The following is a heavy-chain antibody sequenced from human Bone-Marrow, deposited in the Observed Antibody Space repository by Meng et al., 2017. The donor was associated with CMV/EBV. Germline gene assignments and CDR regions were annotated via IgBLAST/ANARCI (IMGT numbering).Heavy chain of an antibody. V-gene: IGHV1-69*04. CDR2: IIPILGIA. D-gene: IGHD2-2*01. Sequence: SVKVSCKASGGTFSSYTISWVRQAPGQGLEWMGRIIPILGIANYAQKFQGRVTITADKSTSTAYMELSSLRSEDTAVYYCARDHGPAAISYYGMDVWGQGTTVTVYS. CDR1: GGTFSSYT. CDR3: ARDHGPAAISYYGMDV. J-gene: IGHJ6*02.